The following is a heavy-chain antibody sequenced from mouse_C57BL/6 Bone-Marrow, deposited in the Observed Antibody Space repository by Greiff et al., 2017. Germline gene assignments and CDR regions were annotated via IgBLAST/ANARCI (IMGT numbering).Heavy chain of an antibody. CDR2: IYPRSGNT. J-gene: IGHJ2*01. Sequence: QVQLQQSGAELARPGASVKLSCKASGYTFTSSGLSWVKQRTGQGLEWIGEIYPRSGNTYYNEKFKGKATLTADKSSSTAYMELRSLTSEDSAVYFYARVYYYGSSDYFDYWGQGTTLTVSS. V-gene: IGHV1-81*01. CDR1: GYTFTSSG. CDR3: ARVYYYGSSDYFDY. D-gene: IGHD1-1*01.